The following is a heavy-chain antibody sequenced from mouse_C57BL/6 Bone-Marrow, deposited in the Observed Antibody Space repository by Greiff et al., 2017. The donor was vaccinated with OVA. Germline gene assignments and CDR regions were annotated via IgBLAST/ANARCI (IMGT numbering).Heavy chain of an antibody. Sequence: QVQLQQPGAELVKPGASVKLSCKASGYTFTSYWMHWVKQRPGQGLEWIGMIHPNSGSTNYNEKFKSKATLTVDKSSSTAYMQLSSLTSEDSAVYDCARPVPGAWFAYWGQGTLVTVSA. CDR2: IHPNSGST. J-gene: IGHJ3*01. CDR1: GYTFTSYW. V-gene: IGHV1-64*01. CDR3: ARPVPGAWFAY.